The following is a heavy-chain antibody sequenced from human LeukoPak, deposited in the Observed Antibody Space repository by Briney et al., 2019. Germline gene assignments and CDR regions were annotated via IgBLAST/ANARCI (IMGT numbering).Heavy chain of an antibody. Sequence: GASVKVSCKASRYTFTSYGISWVRQAPAQGLEWMGWISAYNGNTNYAQKLQGRVTMTTDTSTSTAYMELRSLRSDDTAVYYCARNGGPYCSGGSCLDPWGQGTLVTVSS. J-gene: IGHJ5*02. CDR3: ARNGGPYCSGGSCLDP. CDR2: ISAYNGNT. CDR1: RYTFTSYG. D-gene: IGHD2-15*01. V-gene: IGHV1-18*01.